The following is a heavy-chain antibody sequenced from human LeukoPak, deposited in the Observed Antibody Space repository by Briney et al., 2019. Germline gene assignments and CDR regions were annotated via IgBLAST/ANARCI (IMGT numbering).Heavy chain of an antibody. CDR1: GYTFTGYP. V-gene: IGHV1-2*06. CDR2: INPDSGGT. CDR3: ARETQEGFDP. Sequence: GASVKVSCKASGYTFTGYPMHWVRQAPGQGLEWMGRINPDSGGTNYAQKFQGRVTISRDTSISTAYMELRRLTSDDTAVYYCARETQEGFDPWGQGTLVTVSS. J-gene: IGHJ5*02.